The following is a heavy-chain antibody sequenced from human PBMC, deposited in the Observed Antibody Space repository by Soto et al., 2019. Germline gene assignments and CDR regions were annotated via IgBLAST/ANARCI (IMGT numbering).Heavy chain of an antibody. J-gene: IGHJ6*02. CDR3: ARVLNSDTPGMDV. CDR2: IIPIFGTA. Sequence: AVKVSCKASGGTFSSYAISWVRQAPGQGLEWMGGIIPIFGTANYAQKFQGRVTITADKSTSTAYMELSSLRSEDTAVYYCARVLNSDTPGMDVWGQGTTVTVSS. V-gene: IGHV1-69*06. D-gene: IGHD2-21*02. CDR1: GGTFSSYA.